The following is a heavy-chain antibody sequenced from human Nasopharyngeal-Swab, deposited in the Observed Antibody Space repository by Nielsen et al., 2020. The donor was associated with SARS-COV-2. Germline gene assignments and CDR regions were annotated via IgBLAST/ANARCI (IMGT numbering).Heavy chain of an antibody. CDR2: ISWNSGST. J-gene: IGHJ6*03. V-gene: IGHV3-9*01. CDR1: VFTFADYA. CDR3: AKAQGAETYYYYMDV. Sequence: SCAASVFTFADYAMHWVPQAPGKGLEGVSGISWNSGSTGYADSVKGRFTIPRDNAKNSLYLQMNSLRAEDTALSYCAKAQGAETYYYYMDVWGKGTTVTVAS.